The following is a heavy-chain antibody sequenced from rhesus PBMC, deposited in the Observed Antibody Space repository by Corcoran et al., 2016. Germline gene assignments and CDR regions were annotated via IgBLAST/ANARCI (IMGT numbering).Heavy chain of an antibody. D-gene: IGHD2-21*01. CDR3: ARGPGYCTGSGCYADWYFDL. Sequence: QVQLVQSGAEVKKPGSSVKVSCKASGYTFTDYYMHWVRQAPRQGLEWMGWINPYNGNTKYAQKFQGRFTMTRDTSTSTAYMELGSLRSEDTAVYYSARGPGYCTGSGCYADWYFDLWGPGTPITISS. CDR1: GYTFTDYY. J-gene: IGHJ2*01. CDR2: INPYNGNT. V-gene: IGHV1S2*01.